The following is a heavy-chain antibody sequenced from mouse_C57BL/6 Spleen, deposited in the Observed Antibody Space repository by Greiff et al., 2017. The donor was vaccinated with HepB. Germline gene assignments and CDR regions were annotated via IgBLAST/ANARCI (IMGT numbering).Heavy chain of an antibody. Sequence: EVKLMESGGGLVQPGGSLKLSCAASGFTFSDYGMAWVRQAPRKGPEWVAFISNLAYSIYYADTVTGRFTISRENAKNTLYLEMSSLRSEDTAMYYCARGDGSSPWFAYWGQGTLVTVSA. D-gene: IGHD1-1*01. CDR2: ISNLAYSI. J-gene: IGHJ3*01. CDR3: ARGDGSSPWFAY. V-gene: IGHV5-15*01. CDR1: GFTFSDYG.